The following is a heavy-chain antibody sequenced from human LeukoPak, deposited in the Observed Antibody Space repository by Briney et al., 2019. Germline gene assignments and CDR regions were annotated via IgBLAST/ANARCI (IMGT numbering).Heavy chain of an antibody. CDR1: GYSFTSYW. V-gene: IGHV5-51*01. D-gene: IGHD4-17*01. CDR2: IYPGDSDT. Sequence: GESLQISCKGSGYSFTSYWIGWVRQMPGKGLEWMGIIYPGDSDTRYSPSFQGQVTISADKSISTAYLQWSSLKASDTAMYYCARHPYGDYEYYYYYGMDVWGQGTTVTVSS. CDR3: ARHPYGDYEYYYYYGMDV. J-gene: IGHJ6*02.